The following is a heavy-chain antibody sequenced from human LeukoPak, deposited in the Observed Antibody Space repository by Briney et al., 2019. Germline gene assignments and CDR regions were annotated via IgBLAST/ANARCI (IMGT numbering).Heavy chain of an antibody. CDR2: IKGDGSET. V-gene: IGHV3-7*01. D-gene: IGHD3-16*01. CDR3: ATSGGY. CDR1: GFTFSAYW. J-gene: IGHJ4*02. Sequence: GGSLRLSCAASGFTFSAYWMKWVRQAPGKGLVWVATIKGDGSETHYETSVKGRFTISGDNAKRSPYLQMTSLSVEDTAMYYCATSGGYWGQGTLVTVSS.